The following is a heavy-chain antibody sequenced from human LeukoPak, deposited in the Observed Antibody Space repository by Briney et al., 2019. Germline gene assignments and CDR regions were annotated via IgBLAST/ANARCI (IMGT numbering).Heavy chain of an antibody. CDR2: ISYDGSNK. V-gene: IGHV3-30-3*01. J-gene: IGHJ6*02. D-gene: IGHD2-2*01. CDR1: GFTFSSYA. CDR3: ARDRPGPSTCLGRAYYYYGMDV. Sequence: PGGSLRLSCAASGFTFSSYAMHWVRQAPGKGLEWVAVISYDGSNKYYADSVKGRFTISRDNSKNTLYLQMNSLRAEDTAVYYCARDRPGPSTCLGRAYYYYGMDVWGQGTTVTVSS.